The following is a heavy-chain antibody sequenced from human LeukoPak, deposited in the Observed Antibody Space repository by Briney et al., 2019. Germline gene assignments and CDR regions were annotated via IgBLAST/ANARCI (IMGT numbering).Heavy chain of an antibody. CDR2: ISSSGNTI. D-gene: IGHD3-22*01. J-gene: IGHJ4*02. Sequence: GGSLRLSCAASGFTFSSYSMNWVRQAPGKGLEWISYISSSGNTIYYADAVKGRFTTSRDNAKNSLYLQMNSLRAEDTAVYYCARDNYDSSTPYYFDNWGQGTLVTVSS. CDR1: GFTFSSYS. V-gene: IGHV3-48*04. CDR3: ARDNYDSSTPYYFDN.